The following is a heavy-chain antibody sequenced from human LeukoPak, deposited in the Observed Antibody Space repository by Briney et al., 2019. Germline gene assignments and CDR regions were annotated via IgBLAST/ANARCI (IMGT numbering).Heavy chain of an antibody. CDR3: ATDLDGDYDFDF. CDR1: GFTFSNYG. Sequence: GGSLRLSCAASGFTFSNYGLNWVRQAPGKGLEWLSFISRDGTATHYADCVKGRFTISRDNAKNSLYLQMNSLRAEDTAVYYCATDLDGDYDFDFWGQGTLVTVSS. J-gene: IGHJ4*02. V-gene: IGHV3-48*01. D-gene: IGHD4-17*01. CDR2: ISRDGTAT.